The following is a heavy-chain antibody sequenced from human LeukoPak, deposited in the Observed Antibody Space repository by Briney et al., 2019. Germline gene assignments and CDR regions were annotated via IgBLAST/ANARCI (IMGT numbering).Heavy chain of an antibody. CDR2: IYTSGST. J-gene: IGHJ3*02. CDR3: ARETVYYDSSGYYSPAFDI. Sequence: PSQTLSLTCTVSGGSLSSGSYYWSWIRQPAGKGLECIGRIYTSGSTNYNPSLKSRVTISVDTSKNQFSLKLSSVTAADTAVYYCARETVYYDSSGYYSPAFDIWGQGTMVTVSS. V-gene: IGHV4-61*02. D-gene: IGHD3-22*01. CDR1: GGSLSSGSYY.